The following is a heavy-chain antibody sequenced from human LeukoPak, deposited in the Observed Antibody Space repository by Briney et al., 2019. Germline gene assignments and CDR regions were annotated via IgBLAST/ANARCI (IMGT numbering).Heavy chain of an antibody. Sequence: GGSLRLSCAASGLTFGSYWMTWVRQAPGKGLEWVANIKQDDSEKYFVDSVKGRLTISRDNAKNSLYLQMNSLRAEDTAVYYCARDYYRYFDYWGQGTLVTVSS. V-gene: IGHV3-7*01. CDR1: GLTFGSYW. J-gene: IGHJ4*02. CDR2: IKQDDSEK. D-gene: IGHD3-22*01. CDR3: ARDYYRYFDY.